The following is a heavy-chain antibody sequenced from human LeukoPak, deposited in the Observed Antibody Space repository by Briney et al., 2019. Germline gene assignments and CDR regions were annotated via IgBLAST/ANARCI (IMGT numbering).Heavy chain of an antibody. V-gene: IGHV1-46*01. CDR1: GYTFTSYY. Sequence: ASVKVSCKASGYTFTSYYMHWVRQAPGQGLEWMGVINPSGGSTSYAQKFQGRVSMTRDMSTSTVYMELSSLRSEDTAVYYCAGYGEYEGPGDYWGQGTLVTVSS. CDR3: AGYGEYEGPGDY. J-gene: IGHJ4*02. CDR2: INPSGGST. D-gene: IGHD4-17*01.